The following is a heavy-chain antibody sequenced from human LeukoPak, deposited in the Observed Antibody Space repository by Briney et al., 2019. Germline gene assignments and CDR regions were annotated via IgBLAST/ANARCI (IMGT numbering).Heavy chain of an antibody. J-gene: IGHJ6*03. CDR3: AGKKKVRFYSSPLTGYYYYMDV. V-gene: IGHV4-39*07. CDR2: IYCSGST. CDR1: GGSISSSSYY. Sequence: SETLSLTCTVPGGSISSSSYYWGWIRQPPGKGLEWIGSIYCSGSTYYNPSLKSRVTISVDTSKNQFSLKLSSVTTADTAVYYCAGKKKVRFYSSPLTGYYYYMDVWGKGTTVTVSS. D-gene: IGHD6-13*01.